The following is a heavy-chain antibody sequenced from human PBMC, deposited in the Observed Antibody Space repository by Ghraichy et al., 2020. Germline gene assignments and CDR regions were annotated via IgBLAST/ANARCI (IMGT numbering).Heavy chain of an antibody. Sequence: SETLSLTCTVSGGSISSYYWSWIRQPPGKGLEWIGYIYYSGSTNYNPSLKSRVTISVDTSKNQFSLKLSSVTAADTAVYYCARGSTDGSGSYYPFDYWGQGTLVTVSS. J-gene: IGHJ4*02. D-gene: IGHD3-10*01. V-gene: IGHV4-59*01. CDR3: ARGSTDGSGSYYPFDY. CDR2: IYYSGST. CDR1: GGSISSYY.